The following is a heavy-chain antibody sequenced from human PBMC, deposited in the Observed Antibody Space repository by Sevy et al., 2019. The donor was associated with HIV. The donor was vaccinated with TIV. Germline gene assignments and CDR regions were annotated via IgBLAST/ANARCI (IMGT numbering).Heavy chain of an antibody. CDR1: GDSPRNYY. CDR2: TTKGGKT. J-gene: IGHJ4*02. CDR3: ARHYSGYDYYFDH. V-gene: IGHV4-4*07. Sequence: SETLSLTCTVSGDSPRNYYWSWIRQAPGEGLGWEGNTLNGGTTKGGKTKYNASLKRRVIITVDDAEGSLTLGSGTAADTAVYYCARHYSGYDYYFDHWGQGTLVTVSS. D-gene: IGHD5-12*01.